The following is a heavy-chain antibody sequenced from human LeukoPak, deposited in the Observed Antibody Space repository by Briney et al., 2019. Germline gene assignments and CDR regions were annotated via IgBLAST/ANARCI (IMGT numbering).Heavy chain of an antibody. D-gene: IGHD1-26*01. J-gene: IGHJ4*02. Sequence: PGGSLRLSCAASGFTISSNYMSWVRQAPGKGLEWVSVVYSGGTTYYADSVKGRFTISRDNSKNTLYLQMDSLRAEDTAVYYCAKGAVGATTTFDYWGQGTLVTVSS. CDR1: GFTISSNY. CDR2: VYSGGTT. CDR3: AKGAVGATTTFDY. V-gene: IGHV3-53*01.